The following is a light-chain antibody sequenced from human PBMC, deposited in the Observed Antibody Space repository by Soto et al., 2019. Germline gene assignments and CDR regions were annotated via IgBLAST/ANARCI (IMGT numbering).Light chain of an antibody. Sequence: EIVMTQSPATLSVSPRERDTLSCRASQSVNSNIAWYQQKPGQAPRLLIYGASTRATGIPARFSGSGSGTEFSLTVTSLQSEDFAVYYCQQYNNWPPITFGQGTRLDIK. J-gene: IGKJ5*01. CDR3: QQYNNWPPIT. V-gene: IGKV3-15*01. CDR2: GAS. CDR1: QSVNSN.